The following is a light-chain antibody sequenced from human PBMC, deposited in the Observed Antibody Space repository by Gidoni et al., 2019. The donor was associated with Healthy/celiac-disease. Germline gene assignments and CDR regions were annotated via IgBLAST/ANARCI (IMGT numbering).Light chain of an antibody. CDR2: AAS. Sequence: DIQMTQSPSSLSASVVDRVTITCRASQNISNYLNWYHQKPVKAPKHLIYAASSLQSEVPSRFSGSGSGTDFTLTISSLQPEDFATYYCQQSYSTPPYTFGQGTKLEIK. CDR3: QQSYSTPPYT. V-gene: IGKV1-39*01. CDR1: QNISNY. J-gene: IGKJ2*01.